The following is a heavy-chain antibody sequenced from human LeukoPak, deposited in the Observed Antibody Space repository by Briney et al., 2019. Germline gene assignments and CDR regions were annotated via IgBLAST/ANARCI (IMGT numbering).Heavy chain of an antibody. CDR3: ARDIDYDILTGYYNVRWFDP. J-gene: IGHJ5*02. V-gene: IGHV1-2*02. Sequence: ASVKVSCKASGYTFTGYYMHWVRQAPGQGLEWMGWINPNSGGTNYAQKFQGRVTMTRDTSISTAHMELSRLRSDDTAVYYCARDIDYDILTGYYNVRWFDPWGQGTLVTVSS. CDR1: GYTFTGYY. CDR2: INPNSGGT. D-gene: IGHD3-9*01.